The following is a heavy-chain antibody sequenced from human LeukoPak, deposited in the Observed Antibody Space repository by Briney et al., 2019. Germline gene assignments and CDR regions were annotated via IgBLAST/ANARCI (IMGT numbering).Heavy chain of an antibody. V-gene: IGHV5-51*01. J-gene: IGHJ4*02. D-gene: IGHD3-10*01. CDR1: GYSFTSHW. CDR3: ARPSFGEPTPFDY. Sequence: GESLKISCKGSGYSFTSHWIGWVRQMPGKGLEWMGIIFPGDSDIRYSPSFQGQVTISADKSISTAYLQWSSLKASDTAMYYCARPSFGEPTPFDYWGQGTLVTVSS. CDR2: IFPGDSDI.